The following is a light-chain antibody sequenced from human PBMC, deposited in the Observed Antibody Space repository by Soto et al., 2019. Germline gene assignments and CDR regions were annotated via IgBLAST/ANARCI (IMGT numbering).Light chain of an antibody. CDR3: QQYDRSPIT. V-gene: IGKV3-20*01. J-gene: IGKJ3*01. Sequence: EIVLTQSPGTLALSPWERATLYSRASQSISSNRFAWFQEKPGQAPSLLIYGVSSRATGIPDRFSGSGSGTDFTLPISRLEHEDFCVYYCQQYDRSPITFGPGTKVDIK. CDR1: QSISSNR. CDR2: GVS.